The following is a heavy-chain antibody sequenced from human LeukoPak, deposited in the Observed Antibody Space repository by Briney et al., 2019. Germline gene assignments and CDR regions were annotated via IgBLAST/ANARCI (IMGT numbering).Heavy chain of an antibody. CDR2: IYYSRNT. V-gene: IGHV4-59*01. J-gene: IGHJ6*04. Sequence: SETLSLTCAVSGGSISSYYWSWIRQPPGKGLEWIGYIYYSRNTNYNPSLKSRVTISVDTSKNQFSLKLSSVTAADTAVYYCAREAHSMKYYYGSGSLAGILDVWGKGTTVTVSS. CDR1: GGSISSYY. CDR3: AREAHSMKYYYGSGSLAGILDV. D-gene: IGHD3-10*01.